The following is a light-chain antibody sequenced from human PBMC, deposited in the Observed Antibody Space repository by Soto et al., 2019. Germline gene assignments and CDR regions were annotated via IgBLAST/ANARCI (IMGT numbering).Light chain of an antibody. CDR1: SSDVGGYNS. CDR3: SSYAGSSSFVV. V-gene: IGLV2-8*01. Sequence: QSALTQPPSASGSPGQSVTISCTGTSSDVGGYNSVSWYQHHPGKAPKLMIYEVSKRPSGVPDRFSGSKSGNTASLTVSGLQADDEADYYCSSYAGSSSFVVFGGGTQLTVL. CDR2: EVS. J-gene: IGLJ3*02.